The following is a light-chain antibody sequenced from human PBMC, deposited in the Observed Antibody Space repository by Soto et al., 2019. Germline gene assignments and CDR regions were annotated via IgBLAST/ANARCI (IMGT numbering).Light chain of an antibody. J-gene: IGLJ2*01. CDR1: SSNIGSRYD. Sequence: QSVLTQPPSVSGAPGQRVTISCTGGSSNIGSRYDVHWYQQLPGTAPKLLIYANSNRPSGVPDRFSGSKSGTSASLAISGLQTEDEADYYCQSYDSNLSGVVFGGGTKLTVL. CDR2: ANS. CDR3: QSYDSNLSGVV. V-gene: IGLV1-40*01.